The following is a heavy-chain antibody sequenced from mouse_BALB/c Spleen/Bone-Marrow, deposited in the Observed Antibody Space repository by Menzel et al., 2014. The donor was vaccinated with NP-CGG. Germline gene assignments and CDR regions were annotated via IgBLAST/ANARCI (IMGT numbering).Heavy chain of an antibody. CDR2: INSGGSYT. CDR1: GFTFSSYA. V-gene: IGHV5-9-3*01. Sequence: DVHLVESGGGLVKPGGSLKLSCAASGFTFSSYAMSWVRQTPEKRLEWVATINSGGSYTYYPDSVKGRFTISRDNVKNTLYLYRSSLRAEGTGMYYCASLDGDYETYWGQGTLVTVS. J-gene: IGHJ3*01. CDR3: ASLDGDYETY. D-gene: IGHD2-13*01.